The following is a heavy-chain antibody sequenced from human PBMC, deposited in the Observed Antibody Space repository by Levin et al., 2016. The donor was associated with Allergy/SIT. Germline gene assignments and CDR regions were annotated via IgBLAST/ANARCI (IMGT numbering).Heavy chain of an antibody. V-gene: IGHV3-23*01. J-gene: IGHJ4*02. D-gene: IGHD4-17*01. CDR2: ISGSGGST. CDR3: AKAPYGDHSGYFDY. CDR1: GFTFSSYA. Sequence: ETLSLTCAASGFTFSSYAMSWVRQAPGKGLEWVSAISGSGGSTYYADSVKGRFTISRDNSKNTLYLQMNSLRAEDTAVYYCAKAPYGDHSGYFDYWGQGTLVTVSS.